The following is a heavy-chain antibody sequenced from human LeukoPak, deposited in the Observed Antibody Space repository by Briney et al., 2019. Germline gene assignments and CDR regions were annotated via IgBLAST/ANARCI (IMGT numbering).Heavy chain of an antibody. D-gene: IGHD3-16*01. CDR3: AKIRLDENYKYYYMDV. J-gene: IGHJ6*03. V-gene: IGHV4-4*07. CDR1: GGSISSYY. Sequence: SETLSLTCTVSGGSISSYYWRWIRQPAGKGLEWIGRFYTSGSTNYNPSLKSRVTMSIDTSQHQFSLKLSSVTAADTAVYYCAKIRLDENYKYYYMDVWGKGTTVTVSS. CDR2: FYTSGST.